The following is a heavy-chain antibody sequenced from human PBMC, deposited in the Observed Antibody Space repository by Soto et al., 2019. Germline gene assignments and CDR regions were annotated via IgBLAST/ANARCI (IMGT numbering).Heavy chain of an antibody. J-gene: IGHJ5*02. D-gene: IGHD3-10*01. V-gene: IGHV3-13*01. CDR1: GFTFSNYD. Sequence: GGSLRLSCAASGFTFSNYDMHWVRQGTGKGLEWVSGIATAGDTYYSGSVKGRFIISRENARNSLYLQMNTLTAGDTGVYYCARDRSRGYFDPWGQGTLVTVSS. CDR3: ARDRSRGYFDP. CDR2: IATAGDT.